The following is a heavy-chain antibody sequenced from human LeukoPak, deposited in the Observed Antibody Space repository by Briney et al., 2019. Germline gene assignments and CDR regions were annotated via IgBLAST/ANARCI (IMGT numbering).Heavy chain of an antibody. D-gene: IGHD4-17*01. CDR1: GYTFTSYA. CDR3: ARVKNGDYEDY. V-gene: IGHV1-3*01. CDR2: INAGNGNT. J-gene: IGHJ4*02. Sequence: ASVKVSCKASGYTFTSYAMHWVRQAPGQRLEWMGWINAGNGNTKYSQKFQGRVTITRDTSASTAYMKLSSLRSEDTAVYYCARVKNGDYEDYWGQGTLVTVSS.